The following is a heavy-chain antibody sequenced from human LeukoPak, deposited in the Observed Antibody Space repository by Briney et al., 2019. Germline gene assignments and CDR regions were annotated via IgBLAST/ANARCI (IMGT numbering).Heavy chain of an antibody. D-gene: IGHD1-14*01. CDR1: GFTFTSYD. CDR2: TSSDGGLK. Sequence: GGSLRLSCAASGFTFTSYDMHWVRQAPDKGLEWVAVTSSDGGLKFYADSVKGRFTISRDNSKNTLFLQMNSLRPEDTAAYSCARDPVSDKPDYFDDWGQGTLVTVSS. J-gene: IGHJ4*02. CDR3: ARDPVSDKPDYFDD. V-gene: IGHV3-30*03.